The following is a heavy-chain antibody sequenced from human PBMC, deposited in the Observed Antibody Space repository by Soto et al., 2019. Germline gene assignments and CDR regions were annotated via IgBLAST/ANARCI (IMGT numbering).Heavy chain of an antibody. J-gene: IGHJ6*02. V-gene: IGHV4-59*01. Sequence: QVQLQESGPGLVKPSETLSLTCTVSGGSISTYYWSWIRQPPGKGLEWIGYISYSGSTNYNPSLNSRPSISGDTSKNQFSLKLRFVTEADTAVYYGAGDAMTTVIPYYNNNGMDVWGQGTTVTVSS. D-gene: IGHD4-17*01. CDR2: ISYSGST. CDR1: GGSISTYY. CDR3: AGDAMTTVIPYYNNNGMDV.